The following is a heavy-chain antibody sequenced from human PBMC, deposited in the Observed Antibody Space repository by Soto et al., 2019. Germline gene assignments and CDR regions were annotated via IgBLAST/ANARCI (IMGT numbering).Heavy chain of an antibody. D-gene: IGHD1-26*01. V-gene: IGHV1-2*02. Sequence: QVQLVQSGAEVKKPGASVKVSCESSGYTFIGHFIHWVRQAPGQGLEWMGWLNPNSGDTESAQKFQGRITMTRDTSINTAYMELNRLRSDDTAVYYCASIVGADGAFYYYGLDVWGQGTTVTVSS. CDR1: GYTFIGHF. CDR3: ASIVGADGAFYYYGLDV. CDR2: LNPNSGDT. J-gene: IGHJ6*02.